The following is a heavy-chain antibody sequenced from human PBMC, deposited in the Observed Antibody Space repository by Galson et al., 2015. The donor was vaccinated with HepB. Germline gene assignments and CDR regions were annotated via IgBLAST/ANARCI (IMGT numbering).Heavy chain of an antibody. V-gene: IGHV5-10-1*01. Sequence: QSGAEVKKPGESLRISCKGSGYSFTSYWISWVRQMPGKGLEWMGRIDPSDSYTNYSPSFQGHVTISRDNSKNTLYLQMNSLRAEDTAVYYCAKDESSSSWYLYYYYGMDVWGQGTTVTVSS. CDR2: IDPSDSYT. D-gene: IGHD6-13*01. CDR1: GYSFTSYW. J-gene: IGHJ6*02. CDR3: AKDESSSSWYLYYYYGMDV.